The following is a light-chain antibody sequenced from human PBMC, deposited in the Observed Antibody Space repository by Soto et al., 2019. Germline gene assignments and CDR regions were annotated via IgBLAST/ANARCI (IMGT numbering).Light chain of an antibody. J-gene: IGLJ2*01. V-gene: IGLV1-51*01. CDR3: GTWDSSLSAVV. CDR2: DNN. CDR1: SSNIGNNY. Sequence: QSVLTQPPSVCAPPGQKGTISCSGSSSNIGNNYVSWYQQLPGTAPKLLIYDNNKRPSGIPDRFSGSKSGPSATLGITGLQNGDEADYYCGTWDSSLSAVVFGGGTKLTVL.